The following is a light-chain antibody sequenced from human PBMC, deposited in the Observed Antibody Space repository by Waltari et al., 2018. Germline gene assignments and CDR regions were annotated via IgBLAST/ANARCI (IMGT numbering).Light chain of an antibody. CDR2: AAS. V-gene: IGKV1-39*01. CDR1: QNIYMY. CDR3: HESLSART. Sequence: DIQMTQSPSSLSASVGDRVTITCRASQNIYMYLNWYQHKPGRAPNLLIYAASRLQTGVPSRFSGSGSGTDFTLTISSLQPEDYATYYCHESLSARTFGQGTRGKSN. J-gene: IGKJ1*01.